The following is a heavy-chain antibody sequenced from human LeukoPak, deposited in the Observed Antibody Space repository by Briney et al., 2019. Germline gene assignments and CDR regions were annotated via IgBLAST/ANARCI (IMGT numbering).Heavy chain of an antibody. CDR1: GYSISSGYY. CDR2: IYHSGST. D-gene: IGHD4-11*01. Sequence: SETLSLTCTVSGYSISSGYYWGWIRQPPGKGLEWIGSIYHSGSTYYNPSLKSRVTISVDTSKNQFSLKLSSVTAADTAVYYCARDGSNYFYAYWGQGTLVTVSS. J-gene: IGHJ4*02. V-gene: IGHV4-38-2*02. CDR3: ARDGSNYFYAY.